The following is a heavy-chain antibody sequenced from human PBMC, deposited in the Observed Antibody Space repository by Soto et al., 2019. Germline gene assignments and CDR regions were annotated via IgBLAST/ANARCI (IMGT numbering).Heavy chain of an antibody. CDR3: ARPSDPKCTNGVCYKGWFDP. CDR1: GFTFSSYE. V-gene: IGHV3-48*03. CDR2: ISSSGSTI. Sequence: EVQLVESGGGLVQPGGSLRLSCAASGFTFSSYEMNWVRQAPGKGLEWVSYISSSGSTIYYADSVKGRFTISRDNAKNSLYLQMNSLRAEDTAVYYCARPSDPKCTNGVCYKGWFDPWGQGTLVTVSS. D-gene: IGHD2-8*01. J-gene: IGHJ5*02.